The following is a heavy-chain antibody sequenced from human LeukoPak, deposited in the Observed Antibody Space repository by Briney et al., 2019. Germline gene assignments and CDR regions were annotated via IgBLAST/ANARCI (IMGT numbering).Heavy chain of an antibody. J-gene: IGHJ4*02. Sequence: ASVKVSCKASGYTFTDYYIHWVRQAPGQGLEWMGWINPNSGGTNYAQKFQGRVTMTRDTSISTAHMELRRLTSDDTAVYYCARLLEDRYYDILTDYHDYWGQGTLVTVSS. CDR1: GYTFTDYY. D-gene: IGHD3-9*01. CDR2: INPNSGGT. V-gene: IGHV1-2*02. CDR3: ARLLEDRYYDILTDYHDY.